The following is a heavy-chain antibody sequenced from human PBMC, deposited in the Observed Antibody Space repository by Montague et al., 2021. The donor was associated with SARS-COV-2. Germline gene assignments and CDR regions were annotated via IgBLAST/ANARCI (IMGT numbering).Heavy chain of an antibody. CDR3: ARDPRYFDWLFRSDYYYGMDV. D-gene: IGHD3-9*01. J-gene: IGHJ6*02. CDR2: ISSSSSTI. V-gene: IGHV3-48*02. CDR1: GFTFSSYS. Sequence: SLRLSCAASGFTFSSYSMNWVRQAPGKGLEWVSYISSSSSTIYCADSVKGRFTISRDNAKNSLYLQMNSLRDEDTAVYYCARDPRYFDWLFRSDYYYGMDVWGQGTTVTVSS.